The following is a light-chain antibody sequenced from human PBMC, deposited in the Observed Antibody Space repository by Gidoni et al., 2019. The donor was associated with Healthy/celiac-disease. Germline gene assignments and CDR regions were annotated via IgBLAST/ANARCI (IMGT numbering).Light chain of an antibody. CDR1: QTVSSH. V-gene: IGKV3-11*01. CDR3: QQRSNWPLT. Sequence: EIVLTQSPATLSLSPGERATLSCRASQTVSSHIAWYQQKPAQAPKHLIYDASNRATGIPARFSGSGSGTDFTLTISSLVPEDFAVYYCQQRSNWPLTFGGGTKVEIK. J-gene: IGKJ4*02. CDR2: DAS.